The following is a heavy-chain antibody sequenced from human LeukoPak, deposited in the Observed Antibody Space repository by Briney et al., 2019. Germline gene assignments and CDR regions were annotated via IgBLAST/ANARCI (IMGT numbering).Heavy chain of an antibody. D-gene: IGHD6-6*01. Sequence: GGSLRLSCAASGFTFSNAWMNWVRQAPGKGLEWVGRIKSKTDGGTTDYAAPVKGRFTISRDDSKNTLYLQINSLKTEDTAVYYCTTGREYSSPAGVYYFDYWGQGTLVTVSS. J-gene: IGHJ4*02. CDR1: GFTFSNAW. V-gene: IGHV3-15*07. CDR2: IKSKTDGGTT. CDR3: TTGREYSSPAGVYYFDY.